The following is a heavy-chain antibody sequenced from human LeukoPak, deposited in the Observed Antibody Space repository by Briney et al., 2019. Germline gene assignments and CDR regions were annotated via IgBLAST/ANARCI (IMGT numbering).Heavy chain of an antibody. V-gene: IGHV4-59*02. CDR1: GGSVSNYF. D-gene: IGHD5-24*01. J-gene: IGHJ4*02. CDR3: ARSIEMATTISFDY. CDR2: IHYSGSS. Sequence: SETLSLTCTVSGGSVSNYFWSWLRQPPGKGLEWIGYIHYSGSSNYNPSLQSRVTISVDTSKNQFSLKLSSVTAADTAVYCCARSIEMATTISFDYWGQGTLVTVSS.